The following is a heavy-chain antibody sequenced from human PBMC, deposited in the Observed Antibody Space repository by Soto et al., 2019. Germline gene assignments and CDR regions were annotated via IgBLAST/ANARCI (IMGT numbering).Heavy chain of an antibody. D-gene: IGHD2-15*01. CDR2: ISYDGSNK. V-gene: IGHV3-30-3*01. CDR1: GFTFSSYA. CDR3: AREVGYCSGGSCYPLSYFDY. Sequence: PGGSLRLSCAASGFTFSSYAMHWVRQAPGKRLEWVAVISYDGSNKYYADSVKGRCTISRDNSKNTLYLQMNSLRAEDTAVYYCAREVGYCSGGSCYPLSYFDYWGQGTLVTVSS. J-gene: IGHJ4*02.